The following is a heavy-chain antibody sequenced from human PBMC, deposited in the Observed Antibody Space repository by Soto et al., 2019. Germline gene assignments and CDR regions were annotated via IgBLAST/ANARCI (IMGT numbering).Heavy chain of an antibody. J-gene: IGHJ4*02. D-gene: IGHD1-1*01. CDR1: GFTFSSYG. Sequence: VQLLDSGGGLVQPGGSLRLSCAASGFTFSSYGMSWVRQAPGKGLEWVAGIPVIGERRYYADSVKGRFTISRDNAKNTPYLQMNSLRVEDAEVYFCAREGDRYGTVCFDSWGQGTLVTVSS. CDR3: AREGDRYGTVCFDS. V-gene: IGHV3-23*01. CDR2: IPVIGERR.